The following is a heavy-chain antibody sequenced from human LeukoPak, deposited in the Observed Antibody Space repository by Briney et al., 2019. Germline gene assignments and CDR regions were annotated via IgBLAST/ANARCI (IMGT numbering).Heavy chain of an antibody. Sequence: SVKVSCKASGGTFSSYAITWVRQAPGQWLEWMGGFIPIFATANSAQKFHDRVTTTTDESTTTAYMALSIQRTKVPAVYYCARGIILYGDYTSFDDWGQGTLVTVSS. J-gene: IGHJ4*02. CDR1: GGTFSSYA. D-gene: IGHD4-17*01. V-gene: IGHV1-69*05. CDR2: FIPIFATA. CDR3: ARGIILYGDYTSFDD.